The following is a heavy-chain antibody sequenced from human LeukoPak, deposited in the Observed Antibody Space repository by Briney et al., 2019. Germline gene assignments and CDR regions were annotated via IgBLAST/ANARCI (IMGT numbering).Heavy chain of an antibody. D-gene: IGHD3-10*01. CDR3: ARRSGYYGSGSYYKIYYYYYYMDV. J-gene: IGHJ6*03. Sequence: SETLSLTCTVSGGSISSSSYYWGWIRQPPGKGLEWIGSIYYSGSTYYNPSLKSRVTISVDTSKNQFSLKLSSVTAADTAVYYCARRSGYYGSGSYYKIYYYYYYMDVWGKGTTVTISS. CDR1: GGSISSSSYY. CDR2: IYYSGST. V-gene: IGHV4-39*01.